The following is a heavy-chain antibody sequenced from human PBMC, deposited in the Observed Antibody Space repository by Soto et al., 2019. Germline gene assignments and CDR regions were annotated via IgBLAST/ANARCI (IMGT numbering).Heavy chain of an antibody. Sequence: QVQLVESGGGVVQPGRSLRLSCAASGFPFSSYAMHWVRQAPGKGLGWGAVISYDGSNKYYADSVKGRFTISRDNSKNTLYLQMNSLRAEDTAVYYCAREGSSGWYPYYYYYYGMDVWGQGTTVTVSS. CDR3: AREGSSGWYPYYYYYYGMDV. J-gene: IGHJ6*02. CDR1: GFPFSSYA. D-gene: IGHD6-19*01. CDR2: ISYDGSNK. V-gene: IGHV3-30-3*01.